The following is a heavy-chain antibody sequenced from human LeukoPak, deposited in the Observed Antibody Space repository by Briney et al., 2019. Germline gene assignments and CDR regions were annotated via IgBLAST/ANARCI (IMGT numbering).Heavy chain of an antibody. CDR2: ISSSGSTI. Sequence: PGGSLRLSCAASGFTFSSYEMNWVRQAPGKGLEWVSYISSSGSTIYYADSVKGRFTISRDNAKNSLYLQMNSLRAEDTAVYYCARGGYSYGPPAGYFDYWGQGTLVTVSS. V-gene: IGHV3-48*03. D-gene: IGHD5-18*01. J-gene: IGHJ4*02. CDR3: ARGGYSYGPPAGYFDY. CDR1: GFTFSSYE.